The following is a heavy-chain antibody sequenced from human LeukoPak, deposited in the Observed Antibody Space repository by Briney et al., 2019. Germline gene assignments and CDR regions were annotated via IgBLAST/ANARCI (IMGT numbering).Heavy chain of an antibody. J-gene: IGHJ5*02. V-gene: IGHV3-21*01. Sequence: GGSLRLSCAASGFTFSSYSMNWVRQAPGKGLEWVSSISSSSSYIYYADSVKGRFTISRDNAKNSLYLQMNSLRAEDTAVYYCARSYGSGSRTRYNWFDPWGQGTLVTVSS. D-gene: IGHD3-10*01. CDR1: GFTFSSYS. CDR2: ISSSSSYI. CDR3: ARSYGSGSRTRYNWFDP.